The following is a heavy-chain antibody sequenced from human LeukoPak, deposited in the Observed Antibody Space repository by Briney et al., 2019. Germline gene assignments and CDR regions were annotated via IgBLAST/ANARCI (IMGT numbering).Heavy chain of an antibody. CDR2: FDPEDGET. V-gene: IGHV1-24*01. CDR3: ARNFVDTFTPDY. Sequence: ASVKVSCKVSGYTLTELSMHWVRQAPGKGLEWMGGFDPEDGETIYAQKFQGRVTMTRDTSISTAYMELSRLRSDDTAVYYCARNFVDTFTPDYWGQGTLVTVSS. D-gene: IGHD5-18*01. J-gene: IGHJ4*02. CDR1: GYTLTELS.